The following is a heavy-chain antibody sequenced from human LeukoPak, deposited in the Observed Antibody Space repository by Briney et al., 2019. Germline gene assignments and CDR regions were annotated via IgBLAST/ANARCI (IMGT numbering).Heavy chain of an antibody. CDR1: GFTFTSHW. V-gene: IGHV3-7*01. Sequence: GGSLRLSCAASGFTFTSHWMSWVRQAPGKGLEWVANINQDGSEKYYVDSVKGRFTISRDNAKNSLYLQMNSLRAEDTAVYYCARDLDYWGQGTLVTVSS. J-gene: IGHJ4*02. CDR3: ARDLDY. CDR2: INQDGSEK.